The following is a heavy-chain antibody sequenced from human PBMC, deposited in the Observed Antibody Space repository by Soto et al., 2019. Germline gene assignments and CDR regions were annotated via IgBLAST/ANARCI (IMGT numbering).Heavy chain of an antibody. CDR3: ARLAYYDILTGYNPWFDP. Sequence: ASVKVSCKASGYTFTNHGISWVRQAPGQGLEWVGWISAYNGDTKYVQNLQGRVTMTTDTSTNTAYMELRSLTSDDTAVYYCARLAYYDILTGYNPWFDPWGQGTLVTVSS. CDR1: GYTFTNHG. D-gene: IGHD3-9*01. J-gene: IGHJ5*02. V-gene: IGHV1-18*01. CDR2: ISAYNGDT.